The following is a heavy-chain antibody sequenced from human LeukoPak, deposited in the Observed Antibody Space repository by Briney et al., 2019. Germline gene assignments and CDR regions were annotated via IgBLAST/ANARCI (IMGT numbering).Heavy chain of an antibody. D-gene: IGHD3-10*01. V-gene: IGHV3-23*01. CDR3: ARDPVRGGFLPYGMDV. CDR2: ISGGGETT. CDR1: GFTFNNYA. Sequence: PGGSLRLSCAASGFTFNNYAMNWVRQAPGKGLEWVSSISGGGETTYYADSVKGRFTISRDNSKNTLYLQMNSLRAEDTAVYYCARDPVRGGFLPYGMDVWGQGTTVTVSS. J-gene: IGHJ6*02.